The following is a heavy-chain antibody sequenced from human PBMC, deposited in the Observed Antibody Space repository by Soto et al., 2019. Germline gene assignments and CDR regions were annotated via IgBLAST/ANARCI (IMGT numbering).Heavy chain of an antibody. Sequence: ESGGGLVQPGGSLRLSCAASGFTFSSYWMSWVRQAPGKGLEWVANIKQDGSEKYYVDSVKGRFTISRDNAKNSLYLQMNSLRAEDTAVYYCASSGAGWFGEFFDYWGQGTLVTVSS. CDR3: ASSGAGWFGEFFDY. CDR2: IKQDGSEK. CDR1: GFTFSSYW. V-gene: IGHV3-7*01. D-gene: IGHD3-10*01. J-gene: IGHJ4*02.